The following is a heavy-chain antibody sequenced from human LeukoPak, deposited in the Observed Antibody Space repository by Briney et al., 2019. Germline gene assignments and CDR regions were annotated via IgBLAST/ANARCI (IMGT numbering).Heavy chain of an antibody. Sequence: GGSLRLSCAASGFTFSSYDMHWVRQATGKGLEWVSAIGTAGDSYFPGSVKGRFTISRENAKNSLYLQMNSLRAGDTAVYYCARGTHYGMDVWGKGTTVTVSS. CDR1: GFTFSSYD. J-gene: IGHJ6*04. CDR3: ARGTHYGMDV. D-gene: IGHD1-1*01. CDR2: IGTAGDS. V-gene: IGHV3-13*01.